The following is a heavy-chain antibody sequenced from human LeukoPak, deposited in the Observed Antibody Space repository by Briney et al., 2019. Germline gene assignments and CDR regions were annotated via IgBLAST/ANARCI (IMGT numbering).Heavy chain of an antibody. CDR1: GGSISSGGYY. D-gene: IGHD3-3*01. V-gene: IGHV4-31*03. CDR2: IYYSGST. Sequence: SEILSLTCTVSGGSISSGGYYWSWIRQHPGKGLEWIGYIYYSGSTYYNPSLKSRVTISVDTSKNQFSLKLSSVTAADTAVYYCAREGYYDFWSGYYNWFDPWGRGTLVTVSS. CDR3: AREGYYDFWSGYYNWFDP. J-gene: IGHJ5*02.